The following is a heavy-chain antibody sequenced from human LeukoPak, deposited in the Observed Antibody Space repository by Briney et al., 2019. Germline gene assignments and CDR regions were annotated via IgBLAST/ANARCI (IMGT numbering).Heavy chain of an antibody. J-gene: IGHJ4*02. CDR2: ISGSGGST. V-gene: IGHV3-23*01. CDR1: GFTFSSYD. Sequence: GGSLRLSCAASGFTFSSYDMSWVRQAPGKGLEWVSGISGSGGSTYYADSVKGRFTISRDNSKNTLYLQMNSLRAEDTAVYYCARTYYYDSSGSYYFDYWGQGTLVTVSS. CDR3: ARTYYYDSSGSYYFDY. D-gene: IGHD3-22*01.